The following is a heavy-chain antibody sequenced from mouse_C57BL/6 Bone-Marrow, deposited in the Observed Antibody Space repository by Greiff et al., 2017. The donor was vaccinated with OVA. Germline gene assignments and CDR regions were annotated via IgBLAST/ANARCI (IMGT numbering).Heavy chain of an antibody. CDR3: ARGAYDYDEGAWFAY. D-gene: IGHD2-4*01. Sequence: QVQLQQPGAELVKPGASVKMSCKASGYTFTSYWITWVKQRPGQGLEWIGDIYPGSGSTNYNEKFKSKATLTVDTSSSTAYMQLSSLTSEDSAVYYCARGAYDYDEGAWFAYWGQGTLVTVSA. V-gene: IGHV1-55*01. J-gene: IGHJ3*01. CDR1: GYTFTSYW. CDR2: IYPGSGST.